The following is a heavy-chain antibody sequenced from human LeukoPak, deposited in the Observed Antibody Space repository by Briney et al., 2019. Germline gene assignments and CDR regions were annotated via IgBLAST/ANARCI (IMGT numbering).Heavy chain of an antibody. CDR2: ISNDSVDK. V-gene: IGHV3-11*04. Sequence: PGGSLRLSCVGSGFTFSDYYMSWIRQVPGKGLEWVSYISNDSVDKYYVDSVRGRFTISRDNAKKSMYLQMSGLRVEDTAVYYCARRDWVSGAVRAFDIWGQGTMVTVS. D-gene: IGHD3-3*01. CDR1: GFTFSDYY. CDR3: ARRDWVSGAVRAFDI. J-gene: IGHJ3*02.